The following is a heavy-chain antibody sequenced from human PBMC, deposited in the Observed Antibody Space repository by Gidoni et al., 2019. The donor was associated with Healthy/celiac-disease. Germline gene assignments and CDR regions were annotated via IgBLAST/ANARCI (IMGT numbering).Heavy chain of an antibody. CDR1: GYTFTSYA. D-gene: IGHD1-26*01. J-gene: IGHJ6*02. V-gene: IGHV1-3*01. Sequence: QVQLVQSGAEVKKPGASVKVSCQASGYTFTSYAMHWVRQAPGQRLEWMGWINAGNGNTKYSQKFQGRVTITRDTSASTAYMELSSLRSEDTAVYYCARGRYSGSYLPPSYGMDVWGQGTTVTVSS. CDR2: INAGNGNT. CDR3: ARGRYSGSYLPPSYGMDV.